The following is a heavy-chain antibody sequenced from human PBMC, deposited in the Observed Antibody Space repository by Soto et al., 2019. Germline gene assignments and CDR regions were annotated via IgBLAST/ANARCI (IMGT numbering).Heavy chain of an antibody. CDR1: GGSISSYY. J-gene: IGHJ6*02. V-gene: IGHV4-4*07. CDR3: ARDGFDFYGDDYYYYGMDV. Sequence: LSLTCTVPGGSISSYYWSWIRPPAGKGLEWIGRIDTSGSTNYNPSHKSRVTMSVDTSKNQFSLKLSSVTAADTAVYYCARDGFDFYGDDYYYYGMDVWGQGTTVTVSS. CDR2: IDTSGST. D-gene: IGHD4-17*01.